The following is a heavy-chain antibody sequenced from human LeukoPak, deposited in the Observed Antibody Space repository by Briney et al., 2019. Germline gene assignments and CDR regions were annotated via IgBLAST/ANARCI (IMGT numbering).Heavy chain of an antibody. CDR2: MNPNSGNT. J-gene: IGHJ6*03. CDR3: ARMGRHADGGWLRGYYYYYYMDV. Sequence: GASVKVSCKASGYTFISYDINWVRQATGQGLEWMGWMNPNSGNTGYAQKSQGRVTITRNTSISTAYMELSSLRSEDTAVYYCARMGRHADGGWLRGYYYYYYMDVWGKGTTVTVSS. V-gene: IGHV1-8*03. D-gene: IGHD5-12*01. CDR1: GYTFISYD.